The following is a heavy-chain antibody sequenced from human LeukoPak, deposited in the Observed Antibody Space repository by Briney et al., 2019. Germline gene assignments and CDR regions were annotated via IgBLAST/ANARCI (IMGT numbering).Heavy chain of an antibody. D-gene: IGHD3-3*01. Sequence: KPSETLSLTCTVSGYSISSGYYWGWIRQPPGKGLEWIGSIYHSGSTYYNPSLKSRVTISVDTSKNQFSLKLSSVTAADTAVYYCSRGRYYDFWSGYSFNWFDPWGQGTLVTVSS. CDR1: GYSISSGYY. J-gene: IGHJ5*02. CDR2: IYHSGST. V-gene: IGHV4-38-2*02. CDR3: SRGRYYDFWSGYSFNWFDP.